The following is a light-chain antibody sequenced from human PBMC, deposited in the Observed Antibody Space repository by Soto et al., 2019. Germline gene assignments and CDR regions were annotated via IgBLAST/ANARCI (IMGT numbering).Light chain of an antibody. V-gene: IGLV2-14*01. CDR1: NSDVGGYNY. CDR2: DVS. J-gene: IGLJ1*01. Sequence: QSALTQPAAVSGSPPQSITISCTGTNSDVGGYNYVSWYQQHPGKAPKLMIFDVSNRPSGVSNRFSGSKSGNTASLTISGLQAEDEADYYCTSWTTSNSYVFGTGTKVTVL. CDR3: TSWTTSNSYV.